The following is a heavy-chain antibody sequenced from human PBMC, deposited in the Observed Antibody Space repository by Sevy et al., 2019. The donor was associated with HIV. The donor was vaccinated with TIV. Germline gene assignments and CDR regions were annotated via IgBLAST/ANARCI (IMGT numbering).Heavy chain of an antibody. CDR2: TSYDGSPK. CDR1: GFIFSNFA. Sequence: GGSLRLSCTVSGFIFSNFAMHWVRQAPGKGLEWVAVTSYDGSPKYYEDSVKGRFTVSRDNSRNILSLEMSSLTRDDTAVYYCARGENDDEFFQYWGQGTLVTVSS. CDR3: ARGENDDEFFQY. V-gene: IGHV3-30*04. J-gene: IGHJ1*01. D-gene: IGHD1-26*01.